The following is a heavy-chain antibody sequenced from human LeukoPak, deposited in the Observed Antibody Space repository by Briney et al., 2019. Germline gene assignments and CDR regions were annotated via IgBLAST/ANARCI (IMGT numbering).Heavy chain of an antibody. V-gene: IGHV4-59*01. J-gene: IGHJ4*02. CDR2: IYYSGST. Sequence: SETLSLTCTVSGGSLSSYYWSWIRQPPGKGLEWIGYIYYSGSTNYNPSLKSRVTISVDTSKNQFSLKLSSVTAADTAVYYCARLWFGESSDYFDYWGQGTLVTVSS. CDR3: ARLWFGESSDYFDY. D-gene: IGHD3-10*01. CDR1: GGSLSSYY.